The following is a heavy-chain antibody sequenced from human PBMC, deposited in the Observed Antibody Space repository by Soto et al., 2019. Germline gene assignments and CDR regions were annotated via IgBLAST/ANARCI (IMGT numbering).Heavy chain of an antibody. CDR2: ISWNSGSI. Sequence: PGGSLRLSCAASGFTFDDYAMHWVRQAPGKGLEWVSGISWNSGSIGYADSVKGRFTISRDNAKNSLYLQMNSLRAEDTALYYCAKSGNGVNFWVNWFDPWGQGTLVTVSS. V-gene: IGHV3-9*01. D-gene: IGHD3-3*01. CDR1: GFTFDDYA. J-gene: IGHJ5*02. CDR3: AKSGNGVNFWVNWFDP.